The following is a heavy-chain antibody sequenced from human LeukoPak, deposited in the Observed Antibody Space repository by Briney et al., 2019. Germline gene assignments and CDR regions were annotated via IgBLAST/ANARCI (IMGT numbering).Heavy chain of an antibody. V-gene: IGHV4-59*01. CDR2: IYYSGST. Sequence: SETLSLTCTVSGGSISSYYWSWIRQPPGKGLGWIGYIYYSGSTNYNPSLKSRVTISVDTSKNQFSLKLSSVTAADTAVYYCARAENNWFDPWGQGTLVTVSS. CDR3: ARAENNWFDP. CDR1: GGSISSYY. J-gene: IGHJ5*02.